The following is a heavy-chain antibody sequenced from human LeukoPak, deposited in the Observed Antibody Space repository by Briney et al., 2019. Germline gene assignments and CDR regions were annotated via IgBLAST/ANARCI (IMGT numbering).Heavy chain of an antibody. D-gene: IGHD6-13*01. V-gene: IGHV3-30-3*01. CDR3: ARAHRGRQLVGDGFGY. CDR1: GFTFSNYA. J-gene: IGHJ4*02. CDR2: VSFDGSNK. Sequence: GGSLRLSCAASGFTFSNYAMNWVRQAPGKGLEWVAVVSFDGSNKYYADSVKGRFTISRDNSKNTVYLQLNSLGPEDTSIYYCARAHRGRQLVGDGFGYWGQGTLVTISS.